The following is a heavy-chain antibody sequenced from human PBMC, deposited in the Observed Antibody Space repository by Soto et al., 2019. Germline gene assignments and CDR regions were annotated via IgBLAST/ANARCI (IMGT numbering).Heavy chain of an antibody. D-gene: IGHD3-22*01. CDR2: IYYSGST. CDR1: GGSMSSYY. J-gene: IGHJ4*02. Sequence: PSXTLSLTCTVSGGSMSSYYWSWIRQPPGNGLEWIGYIYYSGSTNYNPSLKSRVTISVDTSKNQFSLKLSSVTAADTAVYYCARDRPDTMTYDYWGQGTLVTVSS. CDR3: ARDRPDTMTYDY. V-gene: IGHV4-59*01.